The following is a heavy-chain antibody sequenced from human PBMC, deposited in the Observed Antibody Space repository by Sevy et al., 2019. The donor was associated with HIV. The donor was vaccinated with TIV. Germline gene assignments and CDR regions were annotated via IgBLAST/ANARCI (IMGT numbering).Heavy chain of an antibody. V-gene: IGHV1-2*02. CDR3: ARRRSLSGTNSLFGC. J-gene: IGHJ4*02. D-gene: IGHD1-26*01. Sequence: ASVKVSCKASGYTFIGYYMHWMRQAPGQGLEWMGWINPNSGDTDYVQKFQGRVTMTRDTSMSTAYMEMSSLRSDDTAVYYCARRRSLSGTNSLFGCWGQGTLVTVSS. CDR2: INPNSGDT. CDR1: GYTFIGYY.